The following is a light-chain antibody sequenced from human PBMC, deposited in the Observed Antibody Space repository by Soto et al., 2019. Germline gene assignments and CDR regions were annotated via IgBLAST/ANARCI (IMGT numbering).Light chain of an antibody. J-gene: IGKJ3*01. V-gene: IGKV1-39*01. CDR3: QQSYSTSST. Sequence: DIQMTQSPSSLSASVGDRVTITCRASQSISSYLNLYQQKPGKAPKLLIYAASSLQSGVPSRFSGSGSGTDFTLTISSLQPEDFATYYCQQSYSTSSTFGPGTKVDIK. CDR1: QSISSY. CDR2: AAS.